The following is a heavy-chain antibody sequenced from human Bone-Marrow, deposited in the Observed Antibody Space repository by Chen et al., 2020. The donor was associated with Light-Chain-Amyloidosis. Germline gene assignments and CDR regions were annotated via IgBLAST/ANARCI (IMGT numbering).Heavy chain of an antibody. CDR1: GGSVNSGDDY. V-gene: IGHV4-61*08. CDR2: IYYSGIA. J-gene: IGHJ6*02. CDR3: VGQGYYSYSMDV. Sequence: QVLLQQSGPGLVKPSETLSLTCTVSGGSVNSGDDYWTWIRQPPGKGLEWIGYIYYSGIANYNASLKSRVTISLDTSKNQFSLRLNSVTAADTAVYYCVGQGYYSYSMDVWGQGTTVIVSS.